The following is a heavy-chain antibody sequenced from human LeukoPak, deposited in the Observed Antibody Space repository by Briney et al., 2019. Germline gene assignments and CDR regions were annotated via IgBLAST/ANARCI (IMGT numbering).Heavy chain of an antibody. V-gene: IGHV3-48*01. D-gene: IGHD3-10*01. J-gene: IGHJ1*01. Sequence: GGSLRLSCAASGFSFSSSGMNWVRQAPGKGLEWVSYIDTSSATKNYADSVKGRFTISRDNAKNSLYLQMNSLRVEDTAVYYCAGPLGSPYFHHWGQGTLVTVSS. CDR2: IDTSSATK. CDR1: GFSFSSSG. CDR3: AGPLGSPYFHH.